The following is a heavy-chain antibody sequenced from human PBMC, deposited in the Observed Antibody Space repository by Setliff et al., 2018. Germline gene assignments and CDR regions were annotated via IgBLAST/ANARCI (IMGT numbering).Heavy chain of an antibody. Sequence: PGESLKISCAAPGFTVSSNYMSWIRPAPGKGLEWVSYISSSGSTIYYADSVKGRFTISRDHAKNSLNLQMNSLRAEDTAVYYCARDPTGILLWSGEWDNSPHNWFDPWGQGTLVTVSS. J-gene: IGHJ5*02. CDR1: GFTVSSNY. V-gene: IGHV3-11*01. CDR3: ARDPTGILLWSGEWDNSPHNWFDP. CDR2: ISSSGSTI. D-gene: IGHD3-10*01.